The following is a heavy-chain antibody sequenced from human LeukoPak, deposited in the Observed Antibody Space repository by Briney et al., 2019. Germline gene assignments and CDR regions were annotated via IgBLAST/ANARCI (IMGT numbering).Heavy chain of an antibody. D-gene: IGHD1-1*01. CDR1: GDSITSYY. V-gene: IGHV4-59*01. J-gene: IGHJ4*02. CDR2: IHHTGKN. Sequence: ASETLSLTCTVSGDSITSYYWNWVRQSPEKGLEWIGYIHHTGKNYYNPSLKSRITMSVDTSKSQFFLKLSSVTAADTAVYYCAKWHERLLAFDFWGQGTLVTVSS. CDR3: AKWHERLLAFDF.